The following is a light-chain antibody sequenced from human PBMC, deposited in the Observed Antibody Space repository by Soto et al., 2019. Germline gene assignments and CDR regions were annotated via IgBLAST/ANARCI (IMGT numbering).Light chain of an antibody. J-gene: IGKJ1*01. CDR1: QSLVYSDGNTY. Sequence: DVVMTQSPLSLPVTLGQPASISCRSSQSLVYSDGNTYLNWFQQRPGQSPRRLIYKVSNRVSGAPARFSGSGSGTDFTLKISRVEAEDVGVYYCMQGTPWPKTFGQGTKVEIQ. CDR3: MQGTPWPKT. CDR2: KVS. V-gene: IGKV2-30*01.